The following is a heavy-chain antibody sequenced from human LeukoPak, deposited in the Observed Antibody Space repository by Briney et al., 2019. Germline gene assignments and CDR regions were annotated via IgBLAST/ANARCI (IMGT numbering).Heavy chain of an antibody. CDR3: ARVNPGDYYDILTGYSHFDY. Sequence: PGGSLRLSCAASGFTFSSYSMNWVRQAPGKGLEWVSYISSSSSTIYYADSVKGRFTISRDNAKNSLYLQMNSLRAEDTAVYYCARVNPGDYYDILTGYSHFDYWGQGTLVTVSS. V-gene: IGHV3-48*04. D-gene: IGHD3-9*01. CDR1: GFTFSSYS. J-gene: IGHJ4*02. CDR2: ISSSSSTI.